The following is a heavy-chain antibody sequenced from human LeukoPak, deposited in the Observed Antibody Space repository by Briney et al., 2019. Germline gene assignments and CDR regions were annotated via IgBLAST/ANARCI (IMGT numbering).Heavy chain of an antibody. CDR2: ISSSSSYI. Sequence: PGGSLRLSCAASGFTFSSYSMNWVRQAPGKGLEWVSSISSSSSYIYYADSVKGRFTISRDNAKNSLYLQMNSLRAEDTAVYYCARAGGWAYCGGGSCYFYYYYMDVWGKGTTVTVSS. CDR1: GFTFSSYS. CDR3: ARAGGWAYCGGGSCYFYYYYMDV. D-gene: IGHD2-15*01. V-gene: IGHV3-21*01. J-gene: IGHJ6*03.